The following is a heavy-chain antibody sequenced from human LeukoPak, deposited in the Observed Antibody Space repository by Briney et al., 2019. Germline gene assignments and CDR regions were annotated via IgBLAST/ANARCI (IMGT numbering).Heavy chain of an antibody. J-gene: IGHJ5*02. D-gene: IGHD2-15*01. CDR3: ARRSVVVVAAGYNWFDP. CDR2: INHSGST. Sequence: PSETLSLTCAVYGGSFSGYYWSWIRQPPGKGLEWIGEINHSGSTNYNPSLKSRVTISVDTSKNQFSLKLSSVTAADTAVYYCARRSVVVVAAGYNWFDPWGQGTLVTVSS. V-gene: IGHV4-34*01. CDR1: GGSFSGYY.